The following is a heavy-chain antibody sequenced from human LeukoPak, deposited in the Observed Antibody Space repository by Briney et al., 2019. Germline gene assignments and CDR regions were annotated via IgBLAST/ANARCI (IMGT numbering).Heavy chain of an antibody. CDR2: ISWDSGNL. J-gene: IGHJ4*02. Sequence: SLRLSCVASGFTFDDYAMHWVRQAPGKGLEWVSGISWDSGNLGYADSVKGRFTISRDNAKNSLYLQMNSLRAEDTALYYCAKAYCGGNCYPDYWGQGTLVTVSS. D-gene: IGHD2-15*01. CDR1: GFTFDDYA. CDR3: AKAYCGGNCYPDY. V-gene: IGHV3-9*01.